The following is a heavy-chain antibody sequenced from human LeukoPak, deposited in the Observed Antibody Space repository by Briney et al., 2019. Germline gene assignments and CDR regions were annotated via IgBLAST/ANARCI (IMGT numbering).Heavy chain of an antibody. V-gene: IGHV3-23*01. Sequence: PGGSLRPPLAAPGSTFGSKPLTWVGQLQGKGLKGVQAIIGSGGSTYYADSVKGRFTISRDNSKNTLYLQMNSLRAEDTAVYYCAKDWASITMIVVVYDAFDIWGQGTMVTVSS. CDR1: GSTFGSKP. CDR3: AKDWASITMIVVVYDAFDI. J-gene: IGHJ3*02. D-gene: IGHD3-22*01. CDR2: IIGSGGST.